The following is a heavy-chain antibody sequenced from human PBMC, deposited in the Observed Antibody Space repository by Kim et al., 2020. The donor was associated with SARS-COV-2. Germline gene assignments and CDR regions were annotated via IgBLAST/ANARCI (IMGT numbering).Heavy chain of an antibody. CDR1: GYIFTNYG. CDR2: ISTYNGYT. J-gene: IGHJ5*02. D-gene: IGHD3-16*01. Sequence: ASVKVSCKASGYIFTNYGISWVRQAPGQGLEWMGWISTYNGYTNYAQKLQGRVTMTTDTSTSTAYMELRSLRSDDTAVYYCARDRDRDDYAWGRPLDPFDPWGQGTLVTVSS. CDR3: ARDRDRDDYAWGRPLDPFDP. V-gene: IGHV1-18*01.